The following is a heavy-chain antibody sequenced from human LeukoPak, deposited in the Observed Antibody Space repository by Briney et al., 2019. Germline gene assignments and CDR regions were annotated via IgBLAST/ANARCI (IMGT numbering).Heavy chain of an antibody. CDR2: INPNTGGT. J-gene: IGHJ4*02. CDR3: ARGPTVTTDY. D-gene: IGHD4-17*01. V-gene: IGHV1-2*02. Sequence: ASVKVSCKASGYTFTGYYMHWARQAPGQGLEWMGWINPNTGGTNYAQNFQGRVTMTRDTSISTAYMELSRLKSDDTAVYYCARGPTVTTDYWGQGTLVTVSS. CDR1: GYTFTGYY.